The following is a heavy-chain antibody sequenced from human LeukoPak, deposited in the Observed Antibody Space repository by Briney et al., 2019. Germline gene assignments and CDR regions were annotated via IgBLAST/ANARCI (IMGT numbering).Heavy chain of an antibody. Sequence: PSETLSLTCTVSGGSIRSFYWSWIRQPPGKGLEWVAYIYYSGDTNYNPSLKSRVTISVDTSKNQFSLKLSSVTAADTAVYYCARRQAGTSWRDYWDQGTLVTVSS. D-gene: IGHD6-13*01. J-gene: IGHJ4*02. CDR1: GGSIRSFY. V-gene: IGHV4-59*01. CDR3: ARRQAGTSWRDY. CDR2: IYYSGDT.